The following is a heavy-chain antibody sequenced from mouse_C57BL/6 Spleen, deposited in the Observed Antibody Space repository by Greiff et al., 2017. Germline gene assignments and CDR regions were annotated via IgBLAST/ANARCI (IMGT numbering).Heavy chain of an antibody. J-gene: IGHJ1*03. CDR1: GYTFTSYW. CDR2: IYPSDSET. D-gene: IGHD2-2*01. CDR3: ARSYGYDDWYFDV. Sequence: QVQLQQSGAELVRPGSSVKLSCKASGYTFTSYWMDWVKQRPGQGLEWIGNIYPSDSETHYNQKFKDKATLTVDKSSSTAYMQLSSLTSEDSAVYYCARSYGYDDWYFDVWGTGTTVTVSS. V-gene: IGHV1-61*01.